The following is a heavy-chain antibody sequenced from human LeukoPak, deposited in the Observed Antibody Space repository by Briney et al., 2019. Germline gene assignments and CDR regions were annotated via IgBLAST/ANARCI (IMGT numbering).Heavy chain of an antibody. CDR1: GFTFSSYD. Sequence: GRSLRLSCVASGFTFSSYDMHWVRQAPGKGLEWVAVLSYDGSNKYYADSVKGRFTISRDNSKNTLFLQMNSLRAEDTAVYYCAKDLKRYSDHWGQATMVTVSS. CDR3: AKDLKRYSDH. J-gene: IGHJ4*02. D-gene: IGHD3-16*01. V-gene: IGHV3-30*18. CDR2: LSYDGSNK.